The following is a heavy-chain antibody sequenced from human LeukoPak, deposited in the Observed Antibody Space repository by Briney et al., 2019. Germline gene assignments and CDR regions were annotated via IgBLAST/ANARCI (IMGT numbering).Heavy chain of an antibody. CDR1: GGSFSNYY. Sequence: SETLSLTCAVYGGSFSNYYWNWIRQPPGKGLEWLGEINDNGRANYNPSLMSRVTVSVDTSKNQFSLRLTSVTATDTAAYYCARRWNYGRNYYIDVWGKGATVSVSS. J-gene: IGHJ6*03. CDR2: INDNGRA. D-gene: IGHD1-7*01. V-gene: IGHV4-34*01. CDR3: ARRWNYGRNYYIDV.